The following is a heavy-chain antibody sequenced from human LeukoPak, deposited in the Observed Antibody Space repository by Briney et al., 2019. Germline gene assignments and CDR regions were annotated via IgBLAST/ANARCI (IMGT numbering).Heavy chain of an antibody. CDR1: GGSISSYY. CDR3: AGIVVVVAAPLQSFDI. V-gene: IGHV4-59*01. CDR2: IYYSGSA. Sequence: PSETLSLTCTVSGGSISSYYWSWIRQPPGKGLEWIGYIYYSGSANYNPSLKSRVTISVDTSKNQFSLKLSSVAAADTAVYYCAGIVVVVAAPLQSFDIWGQGTMVTVSS. D-gene: IGHD2-15*01. J-gene: IGHJ3*02.